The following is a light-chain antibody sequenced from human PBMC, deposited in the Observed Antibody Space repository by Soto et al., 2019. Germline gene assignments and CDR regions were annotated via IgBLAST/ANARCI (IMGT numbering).Light chain of an antibody. CDR1: QSISSY. CDR2: AAS. V-gene: IGKV1-39*01. Sequence: DIQMTQSPSSLSASVGDRVTITCRASQSISSYLNWYQQKPGKAPKLLIYAASSLQSGVPSRFSGSGSGTDFTLTISSLQHEDFATYYCQQSYSTPPFAFGQGTKVESK. J-gene: IGKJ1*01. CDR3: QQSYSTPPFA.